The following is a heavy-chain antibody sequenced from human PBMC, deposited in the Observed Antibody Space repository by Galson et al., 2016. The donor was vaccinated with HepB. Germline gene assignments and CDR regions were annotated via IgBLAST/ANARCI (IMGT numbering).Heavy chain of an antibody. Sequence: SETLSLTCDVSGASISDSNWWTWVRQVPGKGLEWLGEIYHTGTSNNNPFLNSRFTLSVDKSRNHFSLNITSVTAADTAVYYCARAAIIPGTRMVFDPWGQGTLVSVSS. J-gene: IGHJ5*02. CDR2: IYHTGTS. D-gene: IGHD2-8*01. CDR3: ARAAIIPGTRMVFDP. V-gene: IGHV4-4*02. CDR1: GASISDSNW.